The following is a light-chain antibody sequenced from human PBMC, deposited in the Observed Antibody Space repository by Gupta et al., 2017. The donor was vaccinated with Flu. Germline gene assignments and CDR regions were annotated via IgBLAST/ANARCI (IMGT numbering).Light chain of an antibody. CDR2: AAS. V-gene: IGKV1-8*01. J-gene: IGKJ4*01. CDR1: QGIGTY. Sequence: AIRMTPSPPSLSASTGDRVTITCRASQGIGTYLAWYQQKTGQAPKLRIYAASTLQSGVPSRFSGSGSGTDFTLTINRLQSEDFATYFCQRYDTYAPHTFGGGTKVEI. CDR3: QRYDTYAPHT.